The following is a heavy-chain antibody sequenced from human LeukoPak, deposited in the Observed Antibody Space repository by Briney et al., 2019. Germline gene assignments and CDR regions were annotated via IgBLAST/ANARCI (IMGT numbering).Heavy chain of an antibody. J-gene: IGHJ4*02. CDR3: ASVSARPDYYFDS. CDR1: GGSISGQY. D-gene: IGHD6-6*01. Sequence: SETLSLTCTVSGGSISGQYWSLIRQPPGKGLEWIGYIYYTGITKYNPSLKSRVTISVDTSKNQFSLKLSSVTAVDTAVYYCASVSARPDYYFDSWGQGTLVTVSS. CDR2: IYYTGIT. V-gene: IGHV4-59*11.